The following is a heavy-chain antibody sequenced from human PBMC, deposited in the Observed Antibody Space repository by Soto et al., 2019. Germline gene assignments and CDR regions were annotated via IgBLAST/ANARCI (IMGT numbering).Heavy chain of an antibody. V-gene: IGHV4-34*01. CDR2: INHRGTT. CDR1: GGSFSGHY. Sequence: SETLSLTCAVYGGSFSGHYWSWIRQPPGKGLEWIGEINHRGTTNHDPSLKSRVTISVDTSKNQFSLKLSSVTAADTAVYYCARGGRGRPSGLDYWGKGILVTVSS. CDR3: ARGGRGRPSGLDY. J-gene: IGHJ4*02. D-gene: IGHD2-21*02.